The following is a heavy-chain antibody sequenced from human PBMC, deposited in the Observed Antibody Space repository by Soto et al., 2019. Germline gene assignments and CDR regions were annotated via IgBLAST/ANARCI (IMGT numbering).Heavy chain of an antibody. J-gene: IGHJ5*02. Sequence: SETLSLTCTVSGGSTSSDNYWSWIRQPPGKGLEWIGHIYYSGNTDYNPSLKSRVTISVDKSQNQFSLNVYSVTAADTAVYYCARHEGWTGPDQWGQGTLVTVSS. CDR2: IYYSGNT. V-gene: IGHV4-4*02. D-gene: IGHD2-8*02. CDR1: GGSTSSDNY. CDR3: ARHEGWTGPDQ.